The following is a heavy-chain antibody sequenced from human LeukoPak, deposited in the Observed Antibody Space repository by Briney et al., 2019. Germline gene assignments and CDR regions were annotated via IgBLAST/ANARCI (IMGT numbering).Heavy chain of an antibody. CDR2: IDPSDSYT. J-gene: IGHJ4*02. CDR1: GYSFTSYW. D-gene: IGHD3-9*01. Sequence: GESLRISCKGSGYSFTSYWISRVRQMPGKGLEWMGRIDPSDSYTNYSPSFQGHVTISADKSISTAYLQWSSLKASDTAMYYCARQGLGDYDILTGYYGIDYWGQGTLVTVSS. CDR3: ARQGLGDYDILTGYYGIDY. V-gene: IGHV5-10-1*01.